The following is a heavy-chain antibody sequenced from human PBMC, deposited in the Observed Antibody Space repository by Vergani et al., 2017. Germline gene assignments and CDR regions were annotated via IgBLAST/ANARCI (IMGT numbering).Heavy chain of an antibody. V-gene: IGHV4-38-2*01. CDR3: ARRGSIVVVPAATDWFDP. CDR1: GYSISSGYY. D-gene: IGHD2-2*01. CDR2: IYHSGST. J-gene: IGHJ5*02. Sequence: QVQLQESGPGLVKPSETLSLTCAVSGYSISSGYYWGWIRQPPGKGLEWIGSIYHSGSTYYNPSLKSRVTITVDTSKNQFFLKLSSVTAADQAVYYCARRGSIVVVPAATDWFDPGGQGTLVTVSS.